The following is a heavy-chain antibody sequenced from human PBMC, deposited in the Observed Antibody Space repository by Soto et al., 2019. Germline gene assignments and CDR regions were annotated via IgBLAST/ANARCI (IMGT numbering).Heavy chain of an antibody. CDR2: INAGNGNT. Sequence: QVQLVQSGAEVKKPGASVKVSCKASGYTFTSYAMHWVRQAPGQRLEWMGWINAGNGNTKYSQKFQGSVTITRDTSASTAYMELSSLRSEDTAVYYCARSGSYRAFDIWGQGTMVTVSS. J-gene: IGHJ3*02. CDR1: GYTFTSYA. CDR3: ARSGSYRAFDI. V-gene: IGHV1-3*01. D-gene: IGHD1-26*01.